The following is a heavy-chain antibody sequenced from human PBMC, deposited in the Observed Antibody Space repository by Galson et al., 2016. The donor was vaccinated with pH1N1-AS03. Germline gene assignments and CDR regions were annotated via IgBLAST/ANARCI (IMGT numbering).Heavy chain of an antibody. J-gene: IGHJ3*01. Sequence: SLRLSCAASGFTFSDFAMHWVRQAPGKGLDWVAVISYDGSNKYCEDSVKGRLTISKDSSKNTLYLQMNSLRPEDTDMYYCARDYIVGATRGAGTFDVWGHGTIVTVSS. V-gene: IGHV3-30-3*01. CDR1: GFTFSDFA. CDR2: ISYDGSNK. CDR3: ARDYIVGATRGAGTFDV. D-gene: IGHD1-26*01.